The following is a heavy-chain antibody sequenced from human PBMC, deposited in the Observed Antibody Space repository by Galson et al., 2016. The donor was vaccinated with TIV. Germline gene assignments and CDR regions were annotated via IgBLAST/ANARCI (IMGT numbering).Heavy chain of an antibody. V-gene: IGHV3-30-3*01. CDR3: AKEVQRRLPY. Sequence: LRLSCADPGFTFSYYPMHWVRQAPAKGLEWVAVISYDGSNINYADSVKGRFTISRDNSKNTLYLQMNTLRTDDTAVYYCAKEVQRRLPYWCQGTLVTVSS. D-gene: IGHD1-1*01. J-gene: IGHJ4*02. CDR1: GFTFSYYP. CDR2: ISYDGSNI.